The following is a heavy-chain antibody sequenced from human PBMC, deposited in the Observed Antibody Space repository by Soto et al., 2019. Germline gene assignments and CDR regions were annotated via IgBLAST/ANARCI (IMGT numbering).Heavy chain of an antibody. J-gene: IGHJ4*02. CDR3: ARHHDS. CDR2: IYYSGST. V-gene: IGHV4-59*08. CDR1: GGSXXXXY. Sequence: SETLSLTCTVSGGSXXXXYWSWIRQPPGKGLEWIGYIYYSGSTNYNPSLKSRVTISVDTSKNQFSLKLSSVTAADTAVYYCARHHDSWGQGTLVTVSS.